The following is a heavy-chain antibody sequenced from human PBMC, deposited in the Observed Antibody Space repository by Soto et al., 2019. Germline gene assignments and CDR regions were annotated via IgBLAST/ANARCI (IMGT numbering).Heavy chain of an antibody. D-gene: IGHD3-22*01. CDR3: AKEIMGREYYYDSSGPFDY. V-gene: IGHV3-30*18. CDR2: ISYDGSNK. CDR1: GFTFSSYG. Sequence: GGSLRLSCAASGFTFSSYGMHGVRQAPGKGLEGVAVISYDGSNKYYADSVKGRFTISRDNSKNTLCLQMNSLRAEDTAVYYCAKEIMGREYYYDSSGPFDYWGQGTLVTVSS. J-gene: IGHJ4*02.